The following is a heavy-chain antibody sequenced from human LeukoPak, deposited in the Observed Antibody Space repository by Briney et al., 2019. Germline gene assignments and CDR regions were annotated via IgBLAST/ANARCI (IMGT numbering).Heavy chain of an antibody. J-gene: IGHJ6*02. CDR1: GYTFTGYY. CDR2: IIPILGIA. D-gene: IGHD1-7*01. V-gene: IGHV1-69*02. CDR3: ARLSTGTTFMDV. Sequence: ASVKVSCKASGYTFTGYYMHWVRQAPGQGLEWMGRIIPILGIANYAQKFQGRVTITADKSTSTAYMELSSLRSEDTAVYYCARLSTGTTFMDVWGQGTTVTASS.